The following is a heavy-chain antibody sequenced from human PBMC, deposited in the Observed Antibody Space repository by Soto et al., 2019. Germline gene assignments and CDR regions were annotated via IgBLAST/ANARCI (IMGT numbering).Heavy chain of an antibody. CDR1: GGSISSSSYY. CDR3: ARSGVLEWLLSNY. J-gene: IGHJ4*02. V-gene: IGHV4-39*07. CDR2: IYYSGST. Sequence: PSETLSLTCTVSGGSISSSSYYWGWIRQPPGKGLEWIGSIYYSGSTYYNPSLKSRVTISVDTSKNQFSLKLSSVTAADKAVYYCARSGVLEWLLSNYWGQGTLVTVSS. D-gene: IGHD3-3*01.